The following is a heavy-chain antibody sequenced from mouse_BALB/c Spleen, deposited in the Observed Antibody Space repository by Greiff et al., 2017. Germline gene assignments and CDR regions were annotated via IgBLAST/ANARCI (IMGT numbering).Heavy chain of an antibody. CDR2: IYPYNGGT. V-gene: IGHV1S29*02. CDR3: ARSTAVVAYYFDY. Sequence: EVQRVESGPELVKPGASVKISCKASGYTFTDYNMHWVKQSHGKSLEWIGYIYPYNGGTGYNQKFKSKATLTVDNSSSTAYMELRSLTSEDSAVYYCARSTAVVAYYFDYWGQGTTLTVSS. J-gene: IGHJ2*01. CDR1: GYTFTDYN. D-gene: IGHD1-1*01.